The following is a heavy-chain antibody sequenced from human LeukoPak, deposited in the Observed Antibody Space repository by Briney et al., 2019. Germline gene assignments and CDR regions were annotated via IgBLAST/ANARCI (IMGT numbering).Heavy chain of an antibody. CDR2: ISYDGSNK. Sequence: GGSLRLSCAASGFTFSSYAMHWVRQAPGKGLEWVAVISYDGSNKYYADSVKGRFTISRDNSKNTLYLQMNSLRAEDTAIYYCAVPLRFFDWSNSAFDYWGQGTLVTVSS. CDR3: AVPLRFFDWSNSAFDY. D-gene: IGHD3-9*01. CDR1: GFTFSSYA. V-gene: IGHV3-30*04. J-gene: IGHJ4*02.